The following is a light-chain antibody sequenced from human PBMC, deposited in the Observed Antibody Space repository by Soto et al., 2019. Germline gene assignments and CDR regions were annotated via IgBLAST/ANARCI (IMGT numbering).Light chain of an antibody. CDR1: QSVSTN. CDR3: QQYNYRPPYT. V-gene: IGKV3-15*01. J-gene: IGKJ2*01. Sequence: ETVMTQSPATLSMSPGERVTLSCRASQSVSTNVAWYQQKPGQAPRLLIYGASTRATGIPPRFSGSWYATEFTLTISSLQTEDFAVYYCQQYNYRPPYTFGQGTKLEMK. CDR2: GAS.